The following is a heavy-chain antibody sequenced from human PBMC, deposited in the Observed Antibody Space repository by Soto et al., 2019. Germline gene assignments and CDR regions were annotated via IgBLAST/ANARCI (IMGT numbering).Heavy chain of an antibody. Sequence: GASLRLSCAASGFTFSIYAMSWVRQAPGKGLEWVSAISGSGSTYYADSVKGRFTISRDNSKNTLYLQMNSLRAEDTAVYYCAKASNEYSSSSGVDYWGQGTLVTVSS. D-gene: IGHD6-6*01. J-gene: IGHJ4*02. CDR2: ISGSGST. CDR1: GFTFSIYA. CDR3: AKASNEYSSSSGVDY. V-gene: IGHV3-23*01.